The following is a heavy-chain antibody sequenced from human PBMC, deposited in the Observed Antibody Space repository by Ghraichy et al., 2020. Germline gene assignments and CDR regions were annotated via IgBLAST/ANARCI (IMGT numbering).Heavy chain of an antibody. CDR3: GRDVGP. CDR1: GFTVSNNF. D-gene: IGHD1-26*01. V-gene: IGHV3-53*01. J-gene: IGHJ5*02. CDR2: IYSGGDT. Sequence: GRSLRLSCAASGFTVSNNFLTWVRQAPGKGLEWVSLIYSGGDTYYADSVKGRFTISRDSSKNTLYLQMDSLRAEDTAMYYCGRDVGPWGQGTLVTVSS.